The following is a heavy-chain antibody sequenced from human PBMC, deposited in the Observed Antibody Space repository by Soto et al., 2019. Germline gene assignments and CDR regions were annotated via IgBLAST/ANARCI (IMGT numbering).Heavy chain of an antibody. CDR1: GGSFSGYY. Sequence: SETLSLSCAVYGGSFSGYYWSWIRQPPGKGLEWIGEINHSGSTNYNPSLKSRVTISVDTSKNQFSLKLSSVTAADTAVYYCARIFGYGMDVWGQGTTVTVSS. D-gene: IGHD3-3*01. V-gene: IGHV4-34*01. J-gene: IGHJ6*02. CDR3: ARIFGYGMDV. CDR2: INHSGST.